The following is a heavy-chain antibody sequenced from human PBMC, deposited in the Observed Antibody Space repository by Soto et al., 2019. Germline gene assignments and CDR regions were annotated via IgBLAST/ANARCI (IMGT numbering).Heavy chain of an antibody. CDR1: GDLFNNYA. J-gene: IGHJ4*02. CDR2: SSPLFSTT. D-gene: IGHD6-13*01. Sequence: QVQLVQSGAEVKEPGSSVTVSCKATGDLFNNYAFNWVRQAPGQGLEWMGRSSPLFSTTNYAQKFQGRVTIGADELTTIGYLEVSNLESEATAMYYCAASSSVAAAGYFKFWGQGTLSTVS. V-gene: IGHV1-69*01. CDR3: AASSSVAAAGYFKF.